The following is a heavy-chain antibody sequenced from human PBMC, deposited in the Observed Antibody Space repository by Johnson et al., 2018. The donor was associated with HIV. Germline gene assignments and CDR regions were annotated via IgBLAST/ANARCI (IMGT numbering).Heavy chain of an antibody. Sequence: QVQVVESGGGVVQPGRSLRLSCAASGFTFSNYGMHWVRQAPGKGLEWVAVISYDGSNEYYAEFVKGRFTISRDNSKNTLYLQMNSLRAGDTAVYYCSRHKGQQYDTFDIWGQGTMVTVSS. D-gene: IGHD6-13*01. CDR2: ISYDGSNE. J-gene: IGHJ3*02. CDR3: SRHKGQQYDTFDI. CDR1: GFTFSNYG. V-gene: IGHV3-30*03.